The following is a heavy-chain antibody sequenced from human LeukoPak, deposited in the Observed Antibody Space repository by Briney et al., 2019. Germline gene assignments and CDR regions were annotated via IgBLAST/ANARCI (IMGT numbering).Heavy chain of an antibody. J-gene: IGHJ4*02. CDR1: GFAFGSYA. D-gene: IGHD1-14*01. Sequence: GGSLRLSCTASGFAFGSYAMYWVRQAPGKGLEWVSVIYSGGSTYYADSVKGRFTISRDNSKNTLYLQMNSLRAEDTAVYYCARGNPHTGWGQGTLVTVSS. V-gene: IGHV3-66*01. CDR3: ARGNPHTG. CDR2: IYSGGST.